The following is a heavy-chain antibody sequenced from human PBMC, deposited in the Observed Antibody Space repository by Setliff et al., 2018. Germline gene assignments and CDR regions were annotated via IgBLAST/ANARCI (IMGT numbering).Heavy chain of an antibody. D-gene: IGHD6-25*01. Sequence: GESLKISCKGSGYRFTNYWIAWVRQMPGKGLEYMGIIYPADSDTTYSPSFQGQVTISADKSINTAYLQWSSLKASDTAMYYCARLGAPASHDAFDIWGQGTMVTVSS. J-gene: IGHJ3*02. CDR3: ARLGAPASHDAFDI. CDR2: IYPADSDT. V-gene: IGHV5-51*01. CDR1: GYRFTNYW.